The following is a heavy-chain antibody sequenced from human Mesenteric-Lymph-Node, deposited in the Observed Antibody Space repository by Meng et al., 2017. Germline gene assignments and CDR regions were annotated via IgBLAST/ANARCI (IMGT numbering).Heavy chain of an antibody. D-gene: IGHD5-24*01. V-gene: IGHV1-8*03. CDR3: ARGRLPAGMATILDAFDI. J-gene: IGHJ3*02. Sequence: ASVKVSCKASGYTFTSYYMHWVRQATGQGLEWMGWMNPNSGNTGYAQKFQGRVTITRNTSISTAYMELSSLRSEDTAVYYCARGRLPAGMATILDAFDIWGQGTMVTVSS. CDR1: GYTFTSYY. CDR2: MNPNSGNT.